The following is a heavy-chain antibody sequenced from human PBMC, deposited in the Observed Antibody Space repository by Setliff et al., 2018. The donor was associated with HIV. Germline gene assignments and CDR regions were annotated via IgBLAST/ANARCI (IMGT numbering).Heavy chain of an antibody. Sequence: PSETLSLTCTVSGAYISSYYWTWIRQPAGKGLEWIGHIHTSGSTNYNPSLKSRVTISIDTSKNQFSLKLRSATATDTALYYCARVSSSYYFLGAFDSWGQGTLVTVSS. CDR3: ARVSSSYYFLGAFDS. CDR1: GAYISSYY. D-gene: IGHD6-13*01. J-gene: IGHJ4*02. CDR2: IHTSGST. V-gene: IGHV4-4*07.